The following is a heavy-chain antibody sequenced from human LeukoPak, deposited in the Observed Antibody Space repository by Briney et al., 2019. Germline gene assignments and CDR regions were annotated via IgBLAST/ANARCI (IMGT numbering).Heavy chain of an antibody. V-gene: IGHV4-4*07. D-gene: IGHD2/OR15-2a*01. CDR3: AKAPPRVIAIGSFDY. CDR1: GGSISSYY. Sequence: SETLSLTCTVSGGSISSYYWSWIRQPAGKGLEWIGRIYTSGSTNYNPSLKSRVTMSVDTSKNQFSLKLSSVTAADTAVYYCAKAPPRVIAIGSFDYWGQGTLVTVSS. J-gene: IGHJ4*02. CDR2: IYTSGST.